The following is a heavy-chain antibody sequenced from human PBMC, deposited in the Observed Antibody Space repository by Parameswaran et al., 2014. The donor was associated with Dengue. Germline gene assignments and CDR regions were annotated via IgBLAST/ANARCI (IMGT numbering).Heavy chain of an antibody. CDR2: MNPNSGNT. Sequence: WVRQAPGQGLEWMGWMNPNSGNTGYAQKFQGRVTMTRNTSISTAYMELSSLRSEDTAVYYCATRLHCSSTSCYTSGAFDIWAKDNGHRL. D-gene: IGHD2-2*02. CDR3: ATRLHCSSTSCYTSGAFDI. J-gene: IGHJ3*02. V-gene: IGHV1-8*01.